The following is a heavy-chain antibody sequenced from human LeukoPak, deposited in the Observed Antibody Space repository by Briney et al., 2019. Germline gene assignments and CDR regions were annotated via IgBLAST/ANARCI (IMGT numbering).Heavy chain of an antibody. CDR2: IYSSGST. Sequence: SETLSLTCTVSGASISAFHWTWFRQPAGKGLEWIGLIYSSGSTLFNPSLKSRVAMSVDLTKNQLSLKLTSVTAADTAMYSCAGKDGDYWGRGTLVTVSS. CDR3: AGKDGDY. CDR1: GASISAFH. V-gene: IGHV4-4*07. J-gene: IGHJ4*02.